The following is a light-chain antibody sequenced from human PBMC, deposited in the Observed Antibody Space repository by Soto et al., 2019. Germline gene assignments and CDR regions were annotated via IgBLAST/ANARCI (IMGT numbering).Light chain of an antibody. CDR3: ISSTSSDTLL. CDR2: EVS. Sequence: QSALTQPASVSGSPGQSITISCTGTSSDVGGYNYVSWYQQHPGKAPKLMIYEVSNRPSGVSNRFSGSKSGNTASLTISGLQAEDEADYYCISSTSSDTLLFGGGTKLTVL. CDR1: SSDVGGYNY. V-gene: IGLV2-14*01. J-gene: IGLJ2*01.